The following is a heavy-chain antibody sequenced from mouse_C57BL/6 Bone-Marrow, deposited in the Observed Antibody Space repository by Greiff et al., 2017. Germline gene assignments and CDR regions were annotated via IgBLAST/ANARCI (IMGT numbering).Heavy chain of an antibody. CDR1: GYTFTSYW. Sequence: VQLQQPGAELVKPGASVKMSCKASGYTFTSYWITWVKQRPGQGLEWIGDIYPGSGSTNYNEKFKSKATLTVDTSSSTAYMQLSSLTSEDSAVYYCARDYYGSSPGAMDYWGQGTSVTVSS. CDR3: ARDYYGSSPGAMDY. V-gene: IGHV1-55*01. CDR2: IYPGSGST. D-gene: IGHD1-1*01. J-gene: IGHJ4*01.